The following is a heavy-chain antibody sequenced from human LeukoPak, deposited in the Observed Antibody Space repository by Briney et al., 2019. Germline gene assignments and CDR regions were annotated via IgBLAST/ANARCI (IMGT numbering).Heavy chain of an antibody. V-gene: IGHV3-21*01. Sequence: GGSLRLSCAASGFTFSSYNMHWVRQAPGQGLEWVSSLSSTSSYIFYADSMKGRFTISRDNAKNSLYLQMNSLRAEDTAVYYCAELGITMIGGVWGKGTTVTISS. CDR3: AELGITMIGGV. CDR2: LSSTSSYI. D-gene: IGHD3-10*02. J-gene: IGHJ6*04. CDR1: GFTFSSYN.